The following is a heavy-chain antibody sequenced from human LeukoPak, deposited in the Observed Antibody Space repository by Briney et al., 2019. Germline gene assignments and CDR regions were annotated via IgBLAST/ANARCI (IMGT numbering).Heavy chain of an antibody. V-gene: IGHV1-3*01. CDR2: INAGNGNT. CDR1: GYTFTSYA. D-gene: IGHD2-2*01. Sequence: ASVKVSCKASGYTFTSYAMHWVRQAPGQRLEWMGWINAGNGNTKYSQKFQGRVTITRDTSASTAYMELSSLRSEDTAVYYCARGSYTDIVVVPAAMDEDWFDPWGQGTLVTVSS. J-gene: IGHJ5*02. CDR3: ARGSYTDIVVVPAAMDEDWFDP.